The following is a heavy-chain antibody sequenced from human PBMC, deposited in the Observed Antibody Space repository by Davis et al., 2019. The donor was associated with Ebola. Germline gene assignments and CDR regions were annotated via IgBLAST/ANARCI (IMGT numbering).Heavy chain of an antibody. CDR1: RLTLTGYY. V-gene: IGHV1-2*02. D-gene: IGHD4-17*01. CDR2: INTYSGGT. CDR3: ATVGTSVTAFDH. Sequence: ASVPVSRKASRLTLTGYYMHWVRQAPGQGLEWMGWINTYSGGTKYAQKFQGRVTMARDTSINRAYMELSRLRSDDTAVYYCATVGTSVTAFDHWGQGTLVTVSS. J-gene: IGHJ4*02.